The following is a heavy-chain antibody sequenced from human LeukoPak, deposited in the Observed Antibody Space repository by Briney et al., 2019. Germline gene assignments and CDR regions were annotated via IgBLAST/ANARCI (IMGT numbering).Heavy chain of an antibody. CDR2: ISSSSSYI. J-gene: IGHJ6*03. V-gene: IGHV3-21*01. Sequence: GGSLRLSCAASGFTFSSYSMNWDRQAPGKGLEWVSSISSSSSYIYYADSVKGRFTISRDNAKNSLYLQMNSLRAEDTAVYYCARWCTNGVCYNGQVAYYYMDVWGKGTTVTVSS. CDR1: GFTFSSYS. D-gene: IGHD2-8*01. CDR3: ARWCTNGVCYNGQVAYYYMDV.